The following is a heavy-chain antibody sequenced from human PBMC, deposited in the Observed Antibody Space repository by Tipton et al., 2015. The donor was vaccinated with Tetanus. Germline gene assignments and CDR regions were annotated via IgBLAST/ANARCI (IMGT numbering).Heavy chain of an antibody. V-gene: IGHV4-30-4*01. J-gene: IGHJ6*03. CDR3: ARFGTVFLRFGELPGYYSVDV. D-gene: IGHD3-10*01. Sequence: TLSLTCTVFNGSINSADYYWYWIRQSPGKGLELIGHIFDGGSTYYNPSLKGRVTMSADTSKNQFSLKLRSVTVADTAVYYCARFGTVFLRFGELPGYYSVDVWGQGTTVTVSS. CDR2: IFDGGST. CDR1: NGSINSADYY.